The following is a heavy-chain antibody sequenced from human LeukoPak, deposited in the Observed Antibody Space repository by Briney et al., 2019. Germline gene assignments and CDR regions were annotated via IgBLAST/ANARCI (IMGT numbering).Heavy chain of an antibody. J-gene: IGHJ2*01. Sequence: AGGSLRLSCAASGFTFDDYAMHWVRQAPGKGLEWVSGISWNSGSIGYADSVKGRFTISRDNAKNSLYLQMNSLRAEDTALYYCAKSPLGVVVLGYFDLWGRGTLDTVSS. V-gene: IGHV3-9*01. CDR1: GFTFDDYA. CDR2: ISWNSGSI. CDR3: AKSPLGVVVLGYFDL. D-gene: IGHD2-2*01.